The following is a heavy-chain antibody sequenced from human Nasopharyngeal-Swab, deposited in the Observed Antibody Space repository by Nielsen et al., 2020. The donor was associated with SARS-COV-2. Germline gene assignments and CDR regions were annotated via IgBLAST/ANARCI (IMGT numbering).Heavy chain of an antibody. J-gene: IGHJ6*02. CDR1: GFTFSAYW. Sequence: GGSLRLSCTASGFTFSAYWMYWVRQAPGKGLVWVSRINSDGSNTAYADSVKGRFSISRDNAKNTVYLQMNSLRVEDTAVYYCVVAYSVWGSSRGMDVWGQGTTVTVSS. V-gene: IGHV3-74*01. CDR2: INSDGSNT. D-gene: IGHD3-16*01. CDR3: VVAYSVWGSSRGMDV.